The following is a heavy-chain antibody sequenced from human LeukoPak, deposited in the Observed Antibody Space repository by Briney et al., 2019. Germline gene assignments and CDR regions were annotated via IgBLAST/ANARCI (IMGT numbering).Heavy chain of an antibody. V-gene: IGHV3-15*01. CDR1: GFKFYAFW. CDR3: AIVSDCSGTTCYTAYSYYYYMDV. CDR2: IKSKSDGGTT. D-gene: IGHD2-2*02. J-gene: IGHJ6*03. Sequence: GGSLRLSCAASGFKFYAFWMSWVRQTPGKGLEWVGLIKSKSDGGTTDYSAPVNGTFTISRHHSQTTLFLQMDSLTPEDTATYYCAIVSDCSGTTCYTAYSYYYYMDVWGRGTTVTVSS.